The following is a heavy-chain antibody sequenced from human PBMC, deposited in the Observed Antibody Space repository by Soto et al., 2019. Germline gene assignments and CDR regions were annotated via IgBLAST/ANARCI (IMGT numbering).Heavy chain of an antibody. V-gene: IGHV1-69*01. CDR1: GGTFGSRA. CDR3: ANSRGGTFLGYHGMDI. Sequence: QVQLVQFGPEVKKTGTSVKVSCKASGGTFGSRAISWVRQAPGQGLEWMGGIIPVFGRVNYAEKFQDRVTITADESSGTVYMEVSSLRSEDTALYYCANSRGGTFLGYHGMDIWGQGTTVSVSS. J-gene: IGHJ6*02. CDR2: IIPVFGRV. D-gene: IGHD3-16*01.